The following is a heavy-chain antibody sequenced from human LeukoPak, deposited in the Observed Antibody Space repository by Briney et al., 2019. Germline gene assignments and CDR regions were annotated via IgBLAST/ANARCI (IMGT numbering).Heavy chain of an antibody. Sequence: GGSLRLSCAASGFTFSSYAMHWVRQAPGEGLEWVAVISYDGSNKYYADSVKGRFTISRDNSKNTLYLQMNSLRAEDTAVYYCAKIGWDDAFDIWGQGTMVTVSS. CDR2: ISYDGSNK. CDR3: AKIGWDDAFDI. V-gene: IGHV3-30*04. J-gene: IGHJ3*02. D-gene: IGHD1-26*01. CDR1: GFTFSSYA.